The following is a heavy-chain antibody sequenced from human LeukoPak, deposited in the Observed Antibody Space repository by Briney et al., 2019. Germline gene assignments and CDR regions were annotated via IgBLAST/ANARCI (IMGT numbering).Heavy chain of an antibody. V-gene: IGHV1-2*02. J-gene: IGHJ3*02. CDR3: ARPNYDFWSGPSNDAFDI. Sequence: ASVKVSCKASGYTFTGYYMHWVRQAPGQGLEWMGWINPNSGGTNYAQKFQGRVTMTRDTSISTAYMELSRLTSDDTAVYYCARPNYDFWSGPSNDAFDIWGQGTMVTVSS. D-gene: IGHD3-3*01. CDR1: GYTFTGYY. CDR2: INPNSGGT.